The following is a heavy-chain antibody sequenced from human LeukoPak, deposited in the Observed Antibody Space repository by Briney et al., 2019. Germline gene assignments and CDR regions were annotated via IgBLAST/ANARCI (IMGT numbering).Heavy chain of an antibody. D-gene: IGHD2-2*01. CDR2: IYYSGST. Sequence: PSETLSLTCTVSGGSISSYYWSWIRQPPGKGLEWIGYIYYSGSTNYNPSLKSRVTISVDTSKNQFSLKLSSVTAADTAVYYCARVSSTSFLPGYYYYYMDVWGKGTTVTVSS. J-gene: IGHJ6*03. CDR3: ARVSSTSFLPGYYYYYMDV. V-gene: IGHV4-59*01. CDR1: GGSISSYY.